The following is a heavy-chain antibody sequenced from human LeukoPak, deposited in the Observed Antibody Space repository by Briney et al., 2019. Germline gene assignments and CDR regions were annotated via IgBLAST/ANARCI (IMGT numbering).Heavy chain of an antibody. CDR3: ARGPNYYDILTGYRGY. D-gene: IGHD3-9*01. Sequence: GGSLRLSCAASGFTFSSYEMNWVRQAPGKGLEWVSYISSSGSTIYYADSVKGRFTISRDNAKNSLYLQMNSLRAEGTAVYYCARGPNYYDILTGYRGYWGQGTLVTVSS. J-gene: IGHJ4*02. CDR1: GFTFSSYE. CDR2: ISSSGSTI. V-gene: IGHV3-48*03.